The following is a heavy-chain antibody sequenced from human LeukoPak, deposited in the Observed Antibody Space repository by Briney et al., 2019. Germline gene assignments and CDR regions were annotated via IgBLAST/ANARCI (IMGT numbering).Heavy chain of an antibody. CDR1: GGSISSSNW. Sequence: PSETLSLTRAVSGGSISSSNWWSWVRQPPGKGLEWIGEIYHSGSTYYNPSLKSRVTISVDTSKNQFSLKLSSVTAADTAVYYCARRPYYYDSSGYYSPPYAFDIWGQGTMVTVSS. D-gene: IGHD3-22*01. CDR3: ARRPYYYDSSGYYSPPYAFDI. V-gene: IGHV4-4*02. J-gene: IGHJ3*02. CDR2: IYHSGST.